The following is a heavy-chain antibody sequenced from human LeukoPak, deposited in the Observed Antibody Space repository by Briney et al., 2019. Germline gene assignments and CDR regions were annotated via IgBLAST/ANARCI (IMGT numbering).Heavy chain of an antibody. CDR2: MNPNSGNT. V-gene: IGHV1-8*01. CDR1: GYTFTSYD. D-gene: IGHD1-26*01. J-gene: IGHJ5*02. Sequence: ASVKVSCKASGYTFTSYDINWVRQATGQGLEWMGWMNPNSGNTGYAQKFQGRVTMTRNTSISTAYMELSSLRSEDTAVCYCARGKAGRGSHRHNWWFDPWGQGTLVTVSS. CDR3: ARGKAGRGSHRHNWWFDP.